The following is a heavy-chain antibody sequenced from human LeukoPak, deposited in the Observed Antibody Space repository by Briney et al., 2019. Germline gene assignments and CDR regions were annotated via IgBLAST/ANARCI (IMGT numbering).Heavy chain of an antibody. CDR3: ARDSDSGKNNWFDP. V-gene: IGHV1-8*03. Sequence: GASVKVSCKASGYTFTSYDINWVRQATGQGLEWMGWMNPNSGNTGYAQKFQGRVTITRNTSISTAYMELSSLRSEDTAVYYCARDSDSGKNNWFDPWGQGTLVTVSS. CDR2: MNPNSGNT. D-gene: IGHD1-14*01. J-gene: IGHJ5*02. CDR1: GYTFTSYD.